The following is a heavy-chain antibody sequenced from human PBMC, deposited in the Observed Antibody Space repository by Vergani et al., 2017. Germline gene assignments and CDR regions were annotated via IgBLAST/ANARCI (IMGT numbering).Heavy chain of an antibody. CDR1: GFTFSGSA. CDR3: TRLFPYQLPQGY. V-gene: IGHV3-73*02. D-gene: IGHD2-2*01. J-gene: IGHJ4*02. CDR2: IRSKANSYAT. Sequence: EVQLVESGGGLVQPGGSLKLSCAASGFTFSGSAMHWVRQASGKGLEWVGRIRSKANSYATANAASVKGRFTISRDDSKNTAYLQMNSLKTEDTAVYYCTRLFPYQLPQGYWGQGTLVTVSS.